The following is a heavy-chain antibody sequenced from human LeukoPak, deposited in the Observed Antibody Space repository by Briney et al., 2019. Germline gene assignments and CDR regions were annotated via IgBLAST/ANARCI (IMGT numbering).Heavy chain of an antibody. J-gene: IGHJ6*02. CDR2: IYYSGST. CDR3: ARGKTKYCSSTSCLDLDV. CDR1: GGSISSGGYY. Sequence: SETLSLTCTVSGGSISSGGYYWSWIRQHPGKGLEWIGYIYYSGSTYYNPSLKSRVTITVDTSKNQFSLKLSSVTAADTAVYYCARGKTKYCSSTSCLDLDVWGQGTTVTVSS. D-gene: IGHD2-2*01. V-gene: IGHV4-31*03.